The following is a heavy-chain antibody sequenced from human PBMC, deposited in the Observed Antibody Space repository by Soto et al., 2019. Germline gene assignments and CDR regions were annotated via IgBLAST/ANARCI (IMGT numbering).Heavy chain of an antibody. J-gene: IGHJ6*02. CDR1: GGSFSGYY. Sequence: KPSETLSLTCAVYGGSFSGYYWGWIRQPPGKGLEWIGEINHSGSTNYNPSLKRRVTISVDTSKNQFSLKLSSVTAADTAVYYCARNGSYYDFWSGYYFGGGMDVWGQGTTVTVSS. CDR2: INHSGST. V-gene: IGHV4-34*01. CDR3: ARNGSYYDFWSGYYFGGGMDV. D-gene: IGHD3-3*01.